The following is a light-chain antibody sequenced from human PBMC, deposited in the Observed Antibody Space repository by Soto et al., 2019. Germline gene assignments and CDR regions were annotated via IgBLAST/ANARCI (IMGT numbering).Light chain of an antibody. Sequence: IQMTQSPSSLSASVGDRVTITCRASRDIRDDLAWFQQKPGEAPKGLIFDASNLQTGVPSSFSGARSGTEFTLTISSLQPEDFATYYCLQHNSYPRTFGQGTKLDIK. CDR1: RDIRDD. V-gene: IGKV1-17*01. CDR3: LQHNSYPRT. CDR2: DAS. J-gene: IGKJ2*02.